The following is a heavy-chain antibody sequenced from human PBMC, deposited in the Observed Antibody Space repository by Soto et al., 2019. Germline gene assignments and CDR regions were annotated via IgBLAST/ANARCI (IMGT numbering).Heavy chain of an antibody. J-gene: IGHJ6*02. Sequence: RGESLKISCKGSGYSFTSYWIGWVRQMPGKGLEWMGIIYPGDSDTRYSPSFQGQVTISADKSISTAYLQWSSLKASDTAMYYCARTYYYDSSGYYYYYCGMDVWGQGTTVTVSS. V-gene: IGHV5-51*01. CDR2: IYPGDSDT. CDR1: GYSFTSYW. D-gene: IGHD3-22*01. CDR3: ARTYYYDSSGYYYYYCGMDV.